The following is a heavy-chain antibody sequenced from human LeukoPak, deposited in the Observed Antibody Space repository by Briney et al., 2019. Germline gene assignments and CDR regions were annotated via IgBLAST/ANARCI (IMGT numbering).Heavy chain of an antibody. Sequence: GGSLRLSCAASGFTFSTYEMSWVRQTPGKGLEWVAYISSSGRTTYYADSVKGRFTISRDDAKNSLYLQMSSLKVEDTAMYYCAREGGSFFFEYCGQGTLVTVSS. CDR2: ISSSGRTT. V-gene: IGHV3-48*03. CDR3: AREGGSFFFEY. CDR1: GFTFSTYE. D-gene: IGHD2-15*01. J-gene: IGHJ4*02.